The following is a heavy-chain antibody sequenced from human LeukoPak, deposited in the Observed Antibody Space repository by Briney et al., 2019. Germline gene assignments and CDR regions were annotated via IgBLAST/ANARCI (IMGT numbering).Heavy chain of an antibody. J-gene: IGHJ6*02. CDR2: ISWNSGSI. CDR3: ARRDSIAVALDV. V-gene: IGHV3-9*01. D-gene: IGHD6-19*01. Sequence: GGSLRLSCAASGFTFDDYAMHWVRQAPGKGLEWVSGISWNSGSIGYADSVKGRFTISRDNAKNSLYLQMNSLRAEDTAAYYCARRDSIAVALDVWGQGTTVTVSS. CDR1: GFTFDDYA.